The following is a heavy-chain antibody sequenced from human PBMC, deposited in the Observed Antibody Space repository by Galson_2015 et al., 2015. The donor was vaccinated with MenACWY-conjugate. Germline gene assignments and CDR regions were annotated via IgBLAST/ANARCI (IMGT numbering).Heavy chain of an antibody. D-gene: IGHD6-19*01. J-gene: IGHJ4*02. V-gene: IGHV3-11*05. CDR1: GFSFSDYY. CDR3: ARAISGCYGDY. CDR2: ISSTSRYI. Sequence: SLRLSCAASGFSFSDYYMSWIRQAPGKGPEWLSYISSTSRYINYADSVKGRFTVSRDNAKNSLYLQMNSLRAEDTAVYYCARAISGCYGDYWGQGTLVTVSS.